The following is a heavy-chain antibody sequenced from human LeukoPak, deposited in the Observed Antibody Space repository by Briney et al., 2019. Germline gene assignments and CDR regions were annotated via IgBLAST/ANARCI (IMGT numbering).Heavy chain of an antibody. J-gene: IGHJ4*02. D-gene: IGHD2/OR15-2a*01. CDR2: LSGNSGNT. V-gene: IGHV3-23*01. CDR3: AKNSRLSWGFSDY. CDR1: GFTFSTYA. Sequence: PGGSLRLSCEASGFTFSTYAMTWVRQAPGEGLEWVSTLSGNSGNTYYADSVKGRFTISRDNSKNTLYLQMKSLRADDTALYYCAKNSRLSWGFSDYWGRGILVSVSS.